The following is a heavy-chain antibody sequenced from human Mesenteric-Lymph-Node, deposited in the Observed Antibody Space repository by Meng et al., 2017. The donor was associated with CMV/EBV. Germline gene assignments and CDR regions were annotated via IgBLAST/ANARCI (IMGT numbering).Heavy chain of an antibody. D-gene: IGHD3-9*01. CDR1: GGSFSGYY. CDR3: ARGSSYDILTGYFDY. V-gene: IGHV4-34*02. Sequence: QVQLPHCGPGLLKPSETLSVTCAVYGGSFSGYYWNWIRQSPEKGLEWIGEINHSGSTTYNPSFTSRIIISVDTSTNQISLNMSSVTAADTAVYYCARGSSYDILTGYFDYWGQGALVTVSS. CDR2: INHSGST. J-gene: IGHJ4*02.